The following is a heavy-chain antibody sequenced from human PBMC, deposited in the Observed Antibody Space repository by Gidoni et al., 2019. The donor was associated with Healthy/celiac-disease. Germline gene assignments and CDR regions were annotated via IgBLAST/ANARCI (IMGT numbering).Heavy chain of an antibody. J-gene: IGHJ4*02. V-gene: IGHV3-23*01. CDR1: GFTFSSYA. D-gene: IGHD3-22*01. Sequence: EVPLLESGGGLVQPGGSLRLSCADSGFTFSSYAMSWVRQAPGKGREWVAAISGSGGSTYYADSVKGRFTISRDNSKNTLYLQMNSLRAEDTAVYYYAKTGGYYYDSSGYPPTDYWGQGTLVTVSS. CDR3: AKTGGYYYDSSGYPPTDY. CDR2: ISGSGGST.